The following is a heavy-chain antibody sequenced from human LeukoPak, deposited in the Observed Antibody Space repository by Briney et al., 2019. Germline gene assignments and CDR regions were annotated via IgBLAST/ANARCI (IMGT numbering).Heavy chain of an antibody. V-gene: IGHV3-30-3*01. CDR2: ISYDGSNK. CDR1: GFTFSSYA. CDR3: ARVIGYCTSSSCYAGGEDFDY. J-gene: IGHJ4*02. Sequence: PGGSLRLSCAASGFTFSSYAMHWVRQAPGKGLEWVAVISYDGSNKYYADSVKGRFTISRDNSKNTLYLQMNSLRAEDTAVYYCARVIGYCTSSSCYAGGEDFDYWGQGTLVTVSS. D-gene: IGHD2-2*01.